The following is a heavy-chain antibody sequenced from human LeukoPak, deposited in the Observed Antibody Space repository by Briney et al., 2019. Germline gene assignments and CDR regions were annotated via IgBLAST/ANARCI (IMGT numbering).Heavy chain of an antibody. Sequence: SETLSLTCALYGRSFSGYYGRWIRHPPGKGLEWIGEINHSGSTNYNPSLKGRAPIPQDTSKHQFSLKLSSGTPADTAVYYCARRQYYYGSGSYDPWGQGTLVTVSS. J-gene: IGHJ5*02. CDR1: GRSFSGYY. D-gene: IGHD3-10*01. CDR2: INHSGST. CDR3: ARRQYYYGSGSYDP. V-gene: IGHV4-34*01.